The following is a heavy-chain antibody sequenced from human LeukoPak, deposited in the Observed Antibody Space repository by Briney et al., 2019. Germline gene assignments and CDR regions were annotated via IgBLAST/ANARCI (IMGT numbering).Heavy chain of an antibody. CDR1: GFTFTSYW. D-gene: IGHD2-2*01. J-gene: IGHJ5*02. CDR3: ARNGIYQLHWVWFDP. Sequence: PGGSLRLSCAASGFTFTSYWMHWVRQAPGKGLEWVAVISYDGSNKYYADSVKGRFTISRDNSKNTLYLQMNSLRAEDTAVYYCARNGIYQLHWVWFDPWGQGTLVTVSS. V-gene: IGHV3-30-3*01. CDR2: ISYDGSNK.